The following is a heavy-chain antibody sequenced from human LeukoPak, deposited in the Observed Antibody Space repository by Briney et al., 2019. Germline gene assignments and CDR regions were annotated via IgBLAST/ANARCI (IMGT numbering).Heavy chain of an antibody. V-gene: IGHV1-2*02. Sequence: GASVKVSCKASGYTFTGYYMHWVRQAPGQGLEWMGWINPNSGGTNYAQKFQGRVTMTRDTSTSTAYMELSRLRSDDTAVYYCAAGGDENYYYYMDVWGKGTTVTVSS. J-gene: IGHJ6*03. CDR3: AAGGDENYYYYMDV. CDR1: GYTFTGYY. CDR2: INPNSGGT. D-gene: IGHD2-21*02.